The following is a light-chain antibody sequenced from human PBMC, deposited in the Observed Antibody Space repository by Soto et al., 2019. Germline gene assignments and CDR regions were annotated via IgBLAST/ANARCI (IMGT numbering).Light chain of an antibody. V-gene: IGKV3-11*01. CDR1: QSVSSY. Sequence: EIVLTQSPATLSLSPGERATLSCRASQSVSSYLAWYQQKPGQAPRLLIYDASSRATGIPARFSGSGSGTDFTLTITSLEPEDFAVYYCQQRINWPSTFGGGTKVEI. CDR2: DAS. CDR3: QQRINWPST. J-gene: IGKJ4*01.